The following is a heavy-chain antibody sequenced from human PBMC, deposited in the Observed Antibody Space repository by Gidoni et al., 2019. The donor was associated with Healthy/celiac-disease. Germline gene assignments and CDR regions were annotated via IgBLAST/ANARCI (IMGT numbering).Heavy chain of an antibody. D-gene: IGHD6-6*01. Sequence: QVHLVQSGAEVQKPGSSVKVSCKASGGTFSSYAISWVRQAPGQGLEWMGGIIPILGTANDAQKFQGRVTITADKSTSTAYMERSRLRSEDTAVYYCARGDVRDRGYFDYWGQGTLVTVSS. V-gene: IGHV1-69*06. J-gene: IGHJ4*02. CDR1: GGTFSSYA. CDR3: ARGDVRDRGYFDY. CDR2: IIPILGTA.